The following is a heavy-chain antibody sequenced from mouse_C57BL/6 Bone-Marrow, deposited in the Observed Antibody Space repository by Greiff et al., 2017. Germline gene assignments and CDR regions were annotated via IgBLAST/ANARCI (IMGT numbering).Heavy chain of an antibody. CDR2: IYPRSGNT. J-gene: IGHJ3*01. V-gene: IGHV1-81*01. CDR3: ARCPYYYGAWFAY. CDR1: GYTFTSYG. D-gene: IGHD1-1*01. Sequence: VKLVESGAELARPGASVKLSCKASGYTFTSYGISWVKQRTGQGLEWIGEIYPRSGNTYYNEKFKGKATLTADKSSSTAYMELRSLTSEDSAVYFCARCPYYYGAWFAYWGQGTLVTVSA.